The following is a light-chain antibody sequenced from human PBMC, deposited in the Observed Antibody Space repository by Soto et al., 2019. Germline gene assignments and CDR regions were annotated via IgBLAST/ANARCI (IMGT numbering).Light chain of an antibody. Sequence: QAVVTQLASVSGSLGQSITISRTGTTSDVGAYDYVSWYQQHPDKAPKLMIYEVSYRPSGVSNLISGSKSVNTATLTITEPQAEDEADYYCSSYTTSSPGIFGSG. J-gene: IGLJ1*01. CDR3: SSYTTSSPGI. CDR1: TSDVGAYDY. V-gene: IGLV2-14*03. CDR2: EVS.